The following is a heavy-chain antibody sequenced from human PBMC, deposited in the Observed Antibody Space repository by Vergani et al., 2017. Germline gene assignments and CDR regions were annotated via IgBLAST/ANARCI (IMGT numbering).Heavy chain of an antibody. V-gene: IGHV4-39*01. CDR1: ADSISSGSYY. Sequence: QLQLQQSGPGLVKPSETLFLTCTVSADSISSGSYYWGWIRQPPGKSLEWIGSIYYSGLTSYNPSLKSRVAISVDTSKNQFSLKVTSVTAADTAVYFCARQRPGSGWSPGDFDDWGQGILVTVSS. D-gene: IGHD6-19*01. CDR2: IYYSGLT. CDR3: ARQRPGSGWSPGDFDD. J-gene: IGHJ4*02.